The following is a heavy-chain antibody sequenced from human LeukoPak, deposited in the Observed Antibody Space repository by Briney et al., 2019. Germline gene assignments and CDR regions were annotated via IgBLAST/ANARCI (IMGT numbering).Heavy chain of an antibody. CDR2: ISISSSSI. CDR1: GFTFSSYN. CDR3: ARRPDNLDY. Sequence: PAGSLRLSCAASGFTFSSYNMNWVRQAPGKGLEWVSYISISSSSIYYADSVKGRFTISRDNAKNSLYLQMISLRAEDTAVYYCARRPDNLDYWGQGTLVTVSS. J-gene: IGHJ4*02. V-gene: IGHV3-48*01. D-gene: IGHD1-14*01.